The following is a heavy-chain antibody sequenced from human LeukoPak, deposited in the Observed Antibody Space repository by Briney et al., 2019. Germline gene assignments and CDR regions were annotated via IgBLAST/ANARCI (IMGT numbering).Heavy chain of an antibody. CDR3: ARRGDILTDYAFDY. D-gene: IGHD3-9*01. CDR1: GVSINSNSHH. Sequence: SETLSLTCSASGVSINSNSHHWDWIRQAPGKGLEWIGNIYYSGTTYYNPSLKSRATISVDTSKNHFSLTLSSVTAADTAVYYCARRGDILTDYAFDYWGQGTLVSVSS. J-gene: IGHJ4*02. CDR2: IYYSGTT. V-gene: IGHV4-39*02.